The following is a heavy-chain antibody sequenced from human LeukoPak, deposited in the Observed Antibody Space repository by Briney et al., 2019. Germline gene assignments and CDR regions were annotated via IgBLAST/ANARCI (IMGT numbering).Heavy chain of an antibody. V-gene: IGHV1-18*01. Sequence: ASVKVSCKASGYTFTSYGISWVRQAPGQGLEWMGWISTYDGNTNYAQKFQGRVTLTTDTSTSTAYMELRSLRSDDTAVYYCARTCRGASCYQIYGGQGTLVTVPS. D-gene: IGHD2-2*01. CDR3: ARTCRGASCYQIY. CDR1: GYTFTSYG. J-gene: IGHJ4*02. CDR2: ISTYDGNT.